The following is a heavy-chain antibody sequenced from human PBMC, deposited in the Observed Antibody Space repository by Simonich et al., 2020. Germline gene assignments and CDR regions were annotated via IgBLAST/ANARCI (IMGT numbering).Heavy chain of an antibody. CDR2: INTTRGGT. D-gene: IGHD7-27*01. CDR1: GYTFTGYY. V-gene: IGHV1-2*02. CDR3: ARGALTGDYYYMDV. J-gene: IGHJ6*03. Sequence: QVQLVQSRAEVKKPGASAKVSCKASGYTFTGYYMHWVRKAPGQGLEGMGLINTTRGGTNSAQKFQGRVTMTRDTSISTAYMELSRLRSDDTAVYYCARGALTGDYYYMDVWGKGTTVTVSS.